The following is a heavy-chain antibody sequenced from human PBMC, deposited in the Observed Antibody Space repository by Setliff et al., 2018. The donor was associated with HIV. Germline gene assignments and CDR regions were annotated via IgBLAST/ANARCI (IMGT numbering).Heavy chain of an antibody. CDR3: ARRFLTTVVILAFDT. V-gene: IGHV4-39*01. D-gene: IGHD4-17*01. CDR1: GTSINTSDSY. J-gene: IGHJ3*02. CDR2: IYYTGHS. Sequence: PSETLSLTCTVSGTSINTSDSYWGWIRQPPGKGLDWIGSIYYTGHSYYNSSLKSRVTMSVDTSKNQFSLKLNSVTAADTAVYYCARRFLTTVVILAFDTWGQGTMVTVSS.